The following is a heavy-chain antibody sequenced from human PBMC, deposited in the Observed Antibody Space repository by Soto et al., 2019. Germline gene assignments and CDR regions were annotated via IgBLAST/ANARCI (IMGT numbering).Heavy chain of an antibody. J-gene: IGHJ5*02. D-gene: IGHD3-10*01. Sequence: ASVQVSCKASGGTFSSYAISWVRQAPGQGLEWMGGIIPILGTANYAQKFQGRVAITADESTSTAYMELSSLRSEDTAVYYCARDYYGSGSHYSAGYWFDPWGQGTLVTVSS. V-gene: IGHV1-69*13. CDR2: IIPILGTA. CDR3: ARDYYGSGSHYSAGYWFDP. CDR1: GGTFSSYA.